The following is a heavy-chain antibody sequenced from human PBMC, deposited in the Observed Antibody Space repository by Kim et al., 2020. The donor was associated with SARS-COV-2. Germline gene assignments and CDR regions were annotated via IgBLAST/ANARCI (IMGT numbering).Heavy chain of an antibody. V-gene: IGHV3-48*03. CDR3: ARVPYYDFWSGYYFEAPPKNYYYYGMDV. D-gene: IGHD3-3*01. J-gene: IGHJ6*02. CDR2: ISSSGSTI. Sequence: GGSLRLSCAASGFTFSSYEMNWVRQAPGKGLEWVSYISSSGSTIYYADSVKGRFTNSRDNAKNSLYLQMNSLRAEDTAVYYCARVPYYDFWSGYYFEAPPKNYYYYGMDVWGQGTTVTVSS. CDR1: GFTFSSYE.